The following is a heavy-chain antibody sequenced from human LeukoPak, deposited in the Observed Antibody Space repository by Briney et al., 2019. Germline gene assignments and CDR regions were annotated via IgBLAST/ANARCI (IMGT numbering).Heavy chain of an antibody. D-gene: IGHD6-19*01. CDR1: GYTLTEFS. V-gene: IGHV1-24*01. Sequence: ASVKVSCKVSGYTLTEFSMHWVRQAPGKGLEWMGGFDPEDGETIYAQKFQGRVTMTEDTSTDTAYMELSSLRSEDTAVYYCATRIAVAFDAFDIWGQGTMVTVSS. CDR2: FDPEDGET. J-gene: IGHJ3*02. CDR3: ATRIAVAFDAFDI.